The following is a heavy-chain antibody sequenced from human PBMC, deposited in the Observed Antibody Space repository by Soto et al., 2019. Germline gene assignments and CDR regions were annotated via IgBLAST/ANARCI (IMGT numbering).Heavy chain of an antibody. D-gene: IGHD3-10*01. CDR3: AKDRQFRSYYESAGHYNN. V-gene: IGHV3-23*01. Sequence: EVQLLESGGGLVQPGGSLRLSCVASGFTFTNYDMRWVGQAPGKGLEWFSGISGSGGVTYYADSVKGRLTISRDNSKNTLYLQMNSLRANDTAVYYCAKDRQFRSYYESAGHYNNWGQGTLVTVSS. J-gene: IGHJ4*02. CDR2: ISGSGGVT. CDR1: GFTFTNYD.